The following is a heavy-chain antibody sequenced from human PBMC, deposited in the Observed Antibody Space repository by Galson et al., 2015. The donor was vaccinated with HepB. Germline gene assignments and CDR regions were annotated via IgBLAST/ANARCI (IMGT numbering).Heavy chain of an antibody. CDR2: IWYDGSNK. D-gene: IGHD6-19*01. J-gene: IGHJ2*01. V-gene: IGHV3-33*01. CDR3: ARDPIAVAGYGVFDL. CDR1: GFTFSSYG. Sequence: SLRLSCAASGFTFSSYGMHWVRQAPGKGLEWVAVIWYDGSNKYYADSVKGQFTISRDNSKNTLYLQMDSLRAEDTAVYYCARDPIAVAGYGVFDLWGRGTLVTVSS.